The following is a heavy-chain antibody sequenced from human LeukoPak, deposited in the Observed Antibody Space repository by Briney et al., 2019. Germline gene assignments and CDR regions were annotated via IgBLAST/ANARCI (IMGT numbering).Heavy chain of an antibody. CDR3: ARDKRRPGSYYDY. V-gene: IGHV3-23*01. CDR1: GFTFSSYA. CDR2: ISGSGGST. Sequence: GGSLRLSCAASGFTFSSYAMSWVRQAPGKGLEWVSAISGSGGSTYYADSVKGRFTISRDNSKNTLYLQMNSLRAEDTAVYYCARDKRRPGSYYDYWGQGTLVTVSS. D-gene: IGHD1-26*01. J-gene: IGHJ4*02.